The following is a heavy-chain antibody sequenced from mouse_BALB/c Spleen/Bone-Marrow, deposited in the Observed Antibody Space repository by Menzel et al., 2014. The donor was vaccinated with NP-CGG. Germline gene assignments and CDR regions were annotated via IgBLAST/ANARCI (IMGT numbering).Heavy chain of an antibody. CDR2: IDPANGNT. CDR1: GFNIEDSY. V-gene: IGHV14-3*02. CDR3: ARNYGSSLDY. Sequence: VTLKVCGAEIVKPGASVKSSCTTSGFNIEDSYIYWMKQRPEQGLEWIGRIDPANGNTKYDPKFQGKATITVDTSSATAYLQLCSLTSEDTAVYYCARNYGSSLDYWGQGTTLTVSS. D-gene: IGHD1-1*01. J-gene: IGHJ2*01.